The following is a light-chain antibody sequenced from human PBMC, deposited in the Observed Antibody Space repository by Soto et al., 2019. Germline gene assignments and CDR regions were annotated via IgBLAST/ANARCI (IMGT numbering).Light chain of an antibody. CDR2: EVS. CDR1: SSDVGSYNR. Sequence: QSVLTPPPSVSGSPGQSVTISCTGTSSDVGSYNRVSWYQQPPGTAPKLMIYEVSNRPSGVPDRFSGSKSGNTASLTISGLQAEDEADYDSSSYTSTSTYVFGTGTKVTVL. CDR3: SSYTSTSTYV. J-gene: IGLJ1*01. V-gene: IGLV2-18*02.